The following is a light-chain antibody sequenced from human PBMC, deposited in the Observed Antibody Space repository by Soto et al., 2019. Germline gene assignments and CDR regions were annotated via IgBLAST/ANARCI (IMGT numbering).Light chain of an antibody. CDR1: QAISHY. J-gene: IGKJ5*01. V-gene: IGKV1-27*01. CDR3: HNYNTAPIT. Sequence: DIQMTQSPSSLSASVGDRVTFTCRASQAISHYLAWSQQKPGKAPKLLIYAASTLQSGVPSRFSGSQSGTNFTLTISGLQPEDVATYYCHNYNTAPITFGQGTRLDIK. CDR2: AAS.